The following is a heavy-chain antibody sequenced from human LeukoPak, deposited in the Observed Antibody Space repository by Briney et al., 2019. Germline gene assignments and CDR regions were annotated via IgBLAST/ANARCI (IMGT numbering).Heavy chain of an antibody. CDR3: ARGSAMADFDY. D-gene: IGHD5-18*01. CDR2: INLNSGGT. CDR1: GYTFTGYY. V-gene: IGHV1-2*02. J-gene: IGHJ4*02. Sequence: GASVKVSCKASGYTFTGYYMHWVRQAPGQGLEWMGWINLNSGGTNYAQKFQGRVTMTRDASISTAYMELSRLRSDDTAVYYCARGSAMADFDYWGQGTLVTVSS.